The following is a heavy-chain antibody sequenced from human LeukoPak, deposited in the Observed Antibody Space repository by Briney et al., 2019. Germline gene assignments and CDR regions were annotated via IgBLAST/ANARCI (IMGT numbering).Heavy chain of an antibody. CDR1: GGSISSGSYY. J-gene: IGHJ4*02. Sequence: PSETLSLTCTVSGGSISSGSYYWSWIRQPAGKGLEWIGRIYTSGSTNYNPSLKSRVTMSVDTSKNQFSLKLSSVTAADTAVYYCARGRSGHGGLDYWGQGTLVTVSS. CDR3: ARGRSGHGGLDY. V-gene: IGHV4-61*02. D-gene: IGHD3-10*01. CDR2: IYTSGST.